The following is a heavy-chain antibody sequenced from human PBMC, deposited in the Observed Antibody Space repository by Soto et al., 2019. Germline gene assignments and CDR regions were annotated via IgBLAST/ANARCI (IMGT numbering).Heavy chain of an antibody. Sequence: ASVKVSCKASGYTFTSYGISWVRQAPGQGLEWMGWISAYNGNTNYAQKLQGRVTMTTDTSTSTAYMELRSLRSDDTAVYYCARAPPSNGFYLQGYFDYWGQGTLVTAPQ. J-gene: IGHJ4*02. D-gene: IGHD4-4*01. CDR1: GYTFTSYG. CDR2: ISAYNGNT. V-gene: IGHV1-18*04. CDR3: ARAPPSNGFYLQGYFDY.